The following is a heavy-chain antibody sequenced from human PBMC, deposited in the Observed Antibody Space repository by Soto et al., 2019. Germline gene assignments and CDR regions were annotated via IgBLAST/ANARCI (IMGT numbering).Heavy chain of an antibody. V-gene: IGHV4-59*01. CDR2: IHYTGST. CDR3: PRHFHDYGSGSQEGHALKI. Sequence: PSETLSLTCSASGDSISGYDWSWIRQPPGKGLEWLRHIHYTGSTNYNPSLSSRGVISVDTSKNHLFLRLNYLSSAHTTAYYCPRHFHDYGSGSQEGHALKIWRQVTRVIV. D-gene: IGHD1-26*01. CDR1: GDSISGYD. J-gene: IGHJ3*02.